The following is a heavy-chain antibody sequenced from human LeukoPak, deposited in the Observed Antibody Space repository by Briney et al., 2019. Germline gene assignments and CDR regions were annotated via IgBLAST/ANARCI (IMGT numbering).Heavy chain of an antibody. J-gene: IGHJ4*02. CDR1: GYSFTSLTMYW. D-gene: IGHD3-10*01. CDR2: RYLGDSDN. CDR3: ARLRDPNCSGSGSYAY. V-gene: IGHV5-51*01. Sequence: GESLKISCQGSGYSFTSLTMYWIAWVRQMRVKGLEGMGARYLGDSDNNYSQSFQGHVTISADKSISTARLQWSSLKISDTAMYYCARLRDPNCSGSGSYAYWGQGTLVTVSS.